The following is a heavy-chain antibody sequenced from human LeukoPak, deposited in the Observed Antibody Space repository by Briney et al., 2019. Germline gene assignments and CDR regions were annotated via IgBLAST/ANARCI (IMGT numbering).Heavy chain of an antibody. Sequence: SETLSLTCTVSGVSISSSNSYWSWIRQPPGKGLEWIGYIYDSGSTNYNPSLKSRVTISVDTSKNRFSLKLSSVTAADTAVYYCAREAYCGGDCYSGFDYWGQGTLVTVSS. CDR3: AREAYCGGDCYSGFDY. V-gene: IGHV4-61*01. D-gene: IGHD2-21*02. CDR1: GVSISSSNSY. CDR2: IYDSGST. J-gene: IGHJ4*02.